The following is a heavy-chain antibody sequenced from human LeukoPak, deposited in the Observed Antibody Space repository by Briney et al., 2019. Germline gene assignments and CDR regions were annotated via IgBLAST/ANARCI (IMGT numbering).Heavy chain of an antibody. Sequence: PGRSLRLSCAASGFTFSSYAMHWVRQAPGKGLEWVAVMSYDGSNKYYADSVKGRFTISRDNSKNTLYLQMNSLRAEDTAVYYCARVFDYGGIHDAFDIWGQGTMVTVSS. CDR3: ARVFDYGGIHDAFDI. D-gene: IGHD4-23*01. CDR1: GFTFSSYA. J-gene: IGHJ3*02. V-gene: IGHV3-30-3*01. CDR2: MSYDGSNK.